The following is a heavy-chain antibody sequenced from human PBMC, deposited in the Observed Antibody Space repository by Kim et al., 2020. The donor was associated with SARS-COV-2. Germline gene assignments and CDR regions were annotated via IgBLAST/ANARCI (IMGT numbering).Heavy chain of an antibody. V-gene: IGHV1-24*01. CDR3: ATVLAPQWLVEGTFDY. D-gene: IGHD6-19*01. Sequence: KVQGRVTMTEDTSTDTAYMELSSLRSEDTAVYYCATVLAPQWLVEGTFDYWGQGTLVTVSS. J-gene: IGHJ4*02.